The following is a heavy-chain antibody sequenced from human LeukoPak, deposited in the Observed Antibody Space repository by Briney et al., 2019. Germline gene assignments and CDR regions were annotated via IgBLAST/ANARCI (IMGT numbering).Heavy chain of an antibody. V-gene: IGHV4-39*07. CDR2: IYYSGST. CDR1: GGSISSSSYY. Sequence: SETLSLTCTVSGGSISSSSYYWGWIRQPPGKGLEWIGSIYYSGSTYYNPSLKSRVTISVDTSKNQFSLKLSSVTAADTAVYYCATKRPTVDTSHFDYWGQGTLVTVSS. D-gene: IGHD4-11*01. J-gene: IGHJ4*02. CDR3: ATKRPTVDTSHFDY.